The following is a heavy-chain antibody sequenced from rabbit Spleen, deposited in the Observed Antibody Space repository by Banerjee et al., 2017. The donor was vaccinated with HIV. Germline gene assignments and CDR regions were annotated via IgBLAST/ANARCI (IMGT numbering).Heavy chain of an antibody. CDR3: ARASVGFNGYNHAYYYGMDL. V-gene: IGHV1S45*01. J-gene: IGHJ6*01. CDR2: IDTNDGDT. Sequence: QEQLVESGGGLVQPEGSLTLTCTASGFSFSSNWICWVRQAPGKGLEWIACIDTNDGDTDYANWPKGRFTISKTSSTTVTLQMTSLTAADTATYFCARASVGFNGYNHAYYYGMDLWGPGTLVTVS. CDR1: GFSFSSNW. D-gene: IGHD6-1*01.